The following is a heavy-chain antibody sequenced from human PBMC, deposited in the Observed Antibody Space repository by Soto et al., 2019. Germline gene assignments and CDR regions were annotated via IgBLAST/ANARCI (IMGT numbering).Heavy chain of an antibody. CDR3: ARMCGGDCSDY. CDR1: GGSFSGYY. D-gene: IGHD2-21*02. V-gene: IGHV4-34*01. Sequence: SETLSLTCAVYGGSFSGYYWSWIRQPPGKGLEWIGEINHSGSTNYNPSLKSRVTISVDTSKNQFSLKLSSVTAADTAVYYCARMCGGDCSDYWGQGTLVTVSS. CDR2: INHSGST. J-gene: IGHJ4*02.